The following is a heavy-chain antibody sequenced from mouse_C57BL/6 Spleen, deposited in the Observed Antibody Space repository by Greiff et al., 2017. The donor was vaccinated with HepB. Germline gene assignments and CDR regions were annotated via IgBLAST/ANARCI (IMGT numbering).Heavy chain of an antibody. V-gene: IGHV5-9-1*02. Sequence: EVKLVESGEGLVKPGGSLKLSCAASGFTFSSYAMSWVRQTPEKRLEWVAYICSGGDYIYYADTVKGRFTISRDNARNTLYLQMSSLKSEDTAMYYCTRGSHGNYEFAYWGQGTLVTVSA. CDR1: GFTFSSYA. D-gene: IGHD2-1*01. J-gene: IGHJ3*01. CDR2: ICSGGDYI. CDR3: TRGSHGNYEFAY.